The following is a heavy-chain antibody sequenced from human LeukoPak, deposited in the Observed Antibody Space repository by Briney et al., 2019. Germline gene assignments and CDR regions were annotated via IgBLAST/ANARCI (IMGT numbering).Heavy chain of an antibody. CDR3: ARQGLLGFGEPLDY. V-gene: IGHV3-21*01. CDR1: GFTFSSYS. J-gene: IGHJ4*02. D-gene: IGHD3-10*01. Sequence: PGGSLRLSCAASGFTFSSYSMNWVRQAPGKGLEWVSSISSSSSYIYYADSVKGRFTISRDNAKNSLYLQMNSLRAEDTSVYYCARQGLLGFGEPLDYWGQGTLVTVSS. CDR2: ISSSSSYI.